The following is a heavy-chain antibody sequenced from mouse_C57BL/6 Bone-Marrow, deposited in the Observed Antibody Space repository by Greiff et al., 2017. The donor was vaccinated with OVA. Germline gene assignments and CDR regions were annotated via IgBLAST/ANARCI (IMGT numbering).Heavy chain of an antibody. CDR1: GFTFSDYG. CDR3: ARKGDYYGSSYWYFDV. Sequence: EVKLMESGGGLVKPGGSLKLSCAASGFTFSDYGMAWVRQAPRKGPEWVAFISNLAYSIYYADTVTGRFTISRENAKNTLYLEMSSLRSEDTAMYYCARKGDYYGSSYWYFDVWAQGPRSPSPQ. D-gene: IGHD1-1*01. V-gene: IGHV5-15*01. J-gene: IGHJ1*03. CDR2: ISNLAYSI.